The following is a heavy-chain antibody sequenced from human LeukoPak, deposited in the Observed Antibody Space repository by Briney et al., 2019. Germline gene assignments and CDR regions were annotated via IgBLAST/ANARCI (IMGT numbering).Heavy chain of an antibody. D-gene: IGHD2-2*01. CDR3: ARHASRYCSSTSCHFFDY. Sequence: SETLSLTCTVSGGSISTTSYYWGWIRQPPGKGLEWIGSVYYSGTAYYNPSLKSRVTISVDTSKNQFSLKLNSVTAADTAVYYCARHASRYCSSTSCHFFDYWGQGTLVTVSS. CDR2: VYYSGTA. V-gene: IGHV4-39*01. J-gene: IGHJ4*02. CDR1: GGSISTTSYY.